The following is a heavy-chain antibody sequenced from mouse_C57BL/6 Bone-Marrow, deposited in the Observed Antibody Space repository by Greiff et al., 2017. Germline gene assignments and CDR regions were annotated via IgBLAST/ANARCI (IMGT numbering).Heavy chain of an antibody. CDR3: ARGGVKDAMDY. J-gene: IGHJ4*01. CDR1: EYEFPSHD. Sequence: EVKLMESGGGLVQPGESLKLSCESNEYEFPSHDMSWVRKTPEKRLELVAAINSDGGSTYYPDTMERRFIISSDNTKKTLYLQMSSLRSEDTALYYCARGGVKDAMDYWGQGTSVTVSS. CDR2: INSDGGST. V-gene: IGHV5-2*01. D-gene: IGHD1-3*01.